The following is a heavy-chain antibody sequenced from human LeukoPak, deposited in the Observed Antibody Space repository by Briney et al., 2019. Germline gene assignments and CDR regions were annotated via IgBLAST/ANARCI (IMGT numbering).Heavy chain of an antibody. CDR1: GDSFSSHY. V-gene: IGHV4-59*11. CDR3: ARDLVTVSKGFDI. D-gene: IGHD3-9*01. Sequence: SETLSLTCTFSGDSFSSHYWTRIRQPPEKGLEWIGYISYIGSTNYSPSLKSRVTISIHTSKNQFSLKLSSETAADTAVYYCARDLVTVSKGFDIWGQGTMVSVSS. CDR2: ISYIGST. J-gene: IGHJ3*02.